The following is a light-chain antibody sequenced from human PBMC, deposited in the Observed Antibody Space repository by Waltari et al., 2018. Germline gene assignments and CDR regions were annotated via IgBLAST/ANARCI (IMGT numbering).Light chain of an antibody. CDR2: DAS. J-gene: IGKJ3*01. Sequence: EIVLTQCTATLSLTPGERATLSCRASQSVGTSVARYPQKPGQAPRLIISDASNRATGIPTRFTGIGSATDFTLTISSLEPEDFAVYYCQQRSSWPPFTFGPGTKLDFK. CDR1: QSVGTS. CDR3: QQRSSWPPFT. V-gene: IGKV3-11*01.